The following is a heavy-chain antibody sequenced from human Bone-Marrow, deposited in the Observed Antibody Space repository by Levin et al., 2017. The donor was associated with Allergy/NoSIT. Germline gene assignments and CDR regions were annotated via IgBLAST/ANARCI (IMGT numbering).Heavy chain of an antibody. V-gene: IGHV1-8*01. D-gene: IGHD6-13*01. CDR1: GYTFTSYD. CDR2: MNCNNGQT. Sequence: GESLKISCRASGYTFTSYDMYWVRQATGQGLEWLGWMNCNNGQTGHAQKFQGRVTLTRDTSISTAYLELSSLSPEDSAIYYCARSVMGLPAAKGDFWGQGTVVTVSS. J-gene: IGHJ4*02. CDR3: ARSVMGLPAAKGDF.